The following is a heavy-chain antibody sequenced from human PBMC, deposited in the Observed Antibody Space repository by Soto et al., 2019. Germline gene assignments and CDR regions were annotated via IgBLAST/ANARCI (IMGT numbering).Heavy chain of an antibody. CDR3: ARVNPYSSGWENPYWYFDL. CDR2: INAGNGNT. CDR1: GYTFTSYA. J-gene: IGHJ2*01. Sequence: ASVKVSCKASGYTFTSYAMHWVRQAPGQRLEWMGWINAGNGNTKYSQKFQGRVTITRDTSASTAYMELSSLRSEDTAVYYCARVNPYSSGWENPYWYFDLWARGNLVTVSS. D-gene: IGHD6-19*01. V-gene: IGHV1-3*01.